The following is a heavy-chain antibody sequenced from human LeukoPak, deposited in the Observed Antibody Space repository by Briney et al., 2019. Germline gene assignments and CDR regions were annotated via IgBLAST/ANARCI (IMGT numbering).Heavy chain of an antibody. CDR2: INTDGSIT. CDR1: GFPFSSYW. J-gene: IGHJ5*02. CDR3: ARGGWVAGATYNWFDP. Sequence: PGGCLRVSCAASGFPFSSYWMHWVRQAPGKGLVWVSRINTDGSITTYADSVRGRFTISRDNAKNTLYLQMNSLRAEDTAMYYCARGGWVAGATYNWFDPWGQGTLVTVSS. V-gene: IGHV3-74*01. D-gene: IGHD2-15*01.